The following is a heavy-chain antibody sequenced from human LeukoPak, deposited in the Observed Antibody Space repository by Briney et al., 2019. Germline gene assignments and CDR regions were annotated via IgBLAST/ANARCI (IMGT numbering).Heavy chain of an antibody. V-gene: IGHV3-30*18. Sequence: GGSLRLSCAASGFTFSSYGMHWVRQAPGKGLEWVAVISYDGSNKYYADSVKGRFTISRDNSKNTLYLQMNSLRAEDTAVYYCAKDLTADYDFWSGYYTWYYYYYGMDVWGQGTTVTVSS. CDR1: GFTFSSYG. J-gene: IGHJ6*02. D-gene: IGHD3-3*01. CDR2: ISYDGSNK. CDR3: AKDLTADYDFWSGYYTWYYYYYGMDV.